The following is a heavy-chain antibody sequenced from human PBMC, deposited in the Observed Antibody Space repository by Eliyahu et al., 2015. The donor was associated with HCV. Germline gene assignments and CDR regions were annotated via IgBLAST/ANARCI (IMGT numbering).Heavy chain of an antibody. CDR3: AKRGANGYRLNWLDP. D-gene: IGHD3-16*02. V-gene: IGHV3-23*04. CDR1: GFTFRIXA. Sequence: EMXLVESGGGLVQPGGSLRRSFAASGFTFRIXAMSWVRQAPGKGLGWVSLIGETGGSTYYADSVKGRFTISRDNSKNTLYLEMNSLRAEDTAVYYCAKRGANGYRLNWLDPWGQGVWVTVSS. J-gene: IGHJ5*02. CDR2: IGETGGST.